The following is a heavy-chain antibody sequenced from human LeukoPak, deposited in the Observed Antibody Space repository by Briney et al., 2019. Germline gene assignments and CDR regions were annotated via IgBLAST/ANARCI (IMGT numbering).Heavy chain of an antibody. D-gene: IGHD2-15*01. V-gene: IGHV1-18*01. CDR3: ARVGYCSGGSCSYYFDY. CDR1: GYTFTSYG. CDR2: ISAYNGTT. Sequence: ASVKVSCKASGYTFTSYGISWVRQAPGQGLEWMGWISAYNGTTNYAQKLQGRVTMTTDTSTSTAYMELRSLRSDDTAVYYCARVGYCSGGSCSYYFDYWGQGTLVTVSS. J-gene: IGHJ4*02.